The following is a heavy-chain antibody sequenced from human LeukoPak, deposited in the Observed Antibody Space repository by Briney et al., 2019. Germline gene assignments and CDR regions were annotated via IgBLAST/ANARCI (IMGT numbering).Heavy chain of an antibody. CDR3: ARATAFYFIDN. Sequence: SETLSLTCTVSGASTGTSYWSWIRQPPGKELEWIGYVLNSGSTNYNPSLRSRVTISVDTSKNEFSLKLTSLTAADTAVYYCARATAFYFIDNWGQGTLVTVSS. CDR2: VLNSGST. CDR1: GASTGTSY. D-gene: IGHD3-10*01. V-gene: IGHV4-59*01. J-gene: IGHJ4*02.